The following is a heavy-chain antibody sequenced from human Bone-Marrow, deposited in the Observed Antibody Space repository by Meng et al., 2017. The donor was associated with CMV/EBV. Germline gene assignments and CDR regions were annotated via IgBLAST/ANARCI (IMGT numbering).Heavy chain of an antibody. CDR3: ARERLYCSSSGCPLNGAFDI. V-gene: IGHV3-11*01. CDR1: GFTFSDYY. CDR2: ISSSGTTI. Sequence: GGSLRLSCAASGFTFSDYYMSWIRQAPGKGLEWVSFISSSGTTIYYADSVKGRFTISRDNVKNYLYLQTNSLRTEDTAVYYCARERLYCSSSGCPLNGAFDIWGQGTVVTVSS. D-gene: IGHD2-2*01. J-gene: IGHJ3*02.